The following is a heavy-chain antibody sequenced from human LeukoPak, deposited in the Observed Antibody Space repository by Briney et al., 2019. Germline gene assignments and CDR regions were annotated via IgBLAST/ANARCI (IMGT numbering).Heavy chain of an antibody. V-gene: IGHV4-34*01. D-gene: IGHD2-2*01. Sequence: SETLSLTCAVYGGSFSGYYWSWIRQPPGKGLEWIGEINHSGSTNYNPSLKSRVTISVDTSKNQSSLKLSSVTAADTAVYYCARGKVVVVPALYYYGMDVWGQGTTVTVSS. J-gene: IGHJ6*02. CDR2: INHSGST. CDR1: GGSFSGYY. CDR3: ARGKVVVVPALYYYGMDV.